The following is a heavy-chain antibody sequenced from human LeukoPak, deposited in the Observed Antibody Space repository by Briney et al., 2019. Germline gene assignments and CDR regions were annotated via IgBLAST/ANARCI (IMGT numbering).Heavy chain of an antibody. D-gene: IGHD3-16*02. V-gene: IGHV3-11*04. J-gene: IGHJ3*02. CDR1: GFTFSDYY. CDR3: ARVLYDYVWGSYRYLYAFDI. Sequence: GGSLRLSCAASGFTFSDYYMSWIRQAPGKGLEWVSYIRSSGSTIYYADSVKGRFTISRDNAKNSLYLQMNSLRAEDTAVYYCARVLYDYVWGSYRYLYAFDIWGQGTMVTVSS. CDR2: IRSSGSTI.